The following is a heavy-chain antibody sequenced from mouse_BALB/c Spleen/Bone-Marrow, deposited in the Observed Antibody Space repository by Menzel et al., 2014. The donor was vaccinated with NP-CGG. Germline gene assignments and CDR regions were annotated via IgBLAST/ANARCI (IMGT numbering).Heavy chain of an antibody. D-gene: IGHD4-1*01. V-gene: IGHV5-17*02. CDR1: GFTFSSFG. J-gene: IGHJ1*01. CDR2: ISSGSSTI. Sequence: EVNVVESGGGLVQPGGSRKPSCAASGFTFSSFGMHWVRQAPEKGLEWVAYISSGSSTIYYADTVKGRFTISRDNPKNTLFLQMTSLWSEDTAMYYCARSWEYFDVWGAGTTVTVSS. CDR3: ARSWEYFDV.